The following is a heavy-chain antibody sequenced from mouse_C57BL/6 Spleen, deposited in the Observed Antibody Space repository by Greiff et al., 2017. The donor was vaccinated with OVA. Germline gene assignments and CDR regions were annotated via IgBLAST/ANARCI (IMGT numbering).Heavy chain of an antibody. CDR2: ISSGSSTI. Sequence: EVKVVESGGGLVKPGGSLKLSCAASGFTFSDYGMHWVRQAPEKGLEWVAYISSGSSTIYYADTVKGRFTISRDNAKNTLFLQMTSLRSEDTAMYYCARLLRPYAMDYWGQGTSVTVSS. D-gene: IGHD1-2*01. J-gene: IGHJ4*01. CDR3: ARLLRPYAMDY. V-gene: IGHV5-17*01. CDR1: GFTFSDYG.